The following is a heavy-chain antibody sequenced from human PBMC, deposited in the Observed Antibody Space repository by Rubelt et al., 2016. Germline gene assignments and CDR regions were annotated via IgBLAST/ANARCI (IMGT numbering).Heavy chain of an antibody. Sequence: QLQLQESGPGLVKPSETLSLTCTVSGGSISSSSYYWGWIRQPPGKGLEWIGSIYYSGSTYYNPSLKSRVTISVDTSKNQFSLKLSSVTAADTAVYYCARHTGIAVAGPIDYWGQGTLVTVSS. D-gene: IGHD6-19*01. J-gene: IGHJ4*02. CDR3: ARHTGIAVAGPIDY. V-gene: IGHV4-39*07. CDR1: GGSISSSSYY. CDR2: IYYSGST.